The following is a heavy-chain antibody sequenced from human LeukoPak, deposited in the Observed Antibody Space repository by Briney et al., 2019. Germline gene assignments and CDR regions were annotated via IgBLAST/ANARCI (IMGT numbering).Heavy chain of an antibody. V-gene: IGHV4-4*07. CDR1: GGSISSYY. Sequence: SETLSLTCTVSGGSISSYYWSWIRQPAGKGLEWIGRMYSSGSTNYNPSLKSRVTMSVDTSKNQFSLNLSSVTAADTAVYYCARCTYYDFFNWSFDLWGRGTLVTVSS. D-gene: IGHD3-3*01. CDR2: MYSSGST. J-gene: IGHJ2*01. CDR3: ARCTYYDFFNWSFDL.